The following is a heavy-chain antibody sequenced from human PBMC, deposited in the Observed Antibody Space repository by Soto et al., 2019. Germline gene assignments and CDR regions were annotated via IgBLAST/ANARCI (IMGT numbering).Heavy chain of an antibody. V-gene: IGHV3-30*18. CDR1: GFTFSSYG. J-gene: IGHJ6*02. CDR3: AKVLAAFLYYYGMDV. Sequence: QVQLVESGGGVVQPGRSVRLSCAASGFTFSSYGMHWVRQAPGKGLEWVAVISYDGSNKYYADSVKGRFTISRDNSKNTLYLQMNSLRAEDTAVSYCAKVLAAFLYYYGMDVWGQGTTVTVSS. CDR2: ISYDGSNK. D-gene: IGHD6-6*01.